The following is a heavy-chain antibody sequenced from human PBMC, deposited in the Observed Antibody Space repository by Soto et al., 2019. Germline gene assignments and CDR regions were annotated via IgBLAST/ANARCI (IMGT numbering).Heavy chain of an antibody. CDR3: VRVCRSGWYSYYGMDV. Sequence: QVQLVQSGAEVKKPGSSVKVSCKASGGTFSSYAISWVRQAPGQGLEWMGGVIPIFGTANYAQKFQGRVTMTADECRSTAYMELRSVRSEDTAVYYCVRVCRSGWYSYYGMDVWGQGTTVTVSS. J-gene: IGHJ6*02. D-gene: IGHD6-19*01. CDR1: GGTFSSYA. V-gene: IGHV1-69*01. CDR2: VIPIFGTA.